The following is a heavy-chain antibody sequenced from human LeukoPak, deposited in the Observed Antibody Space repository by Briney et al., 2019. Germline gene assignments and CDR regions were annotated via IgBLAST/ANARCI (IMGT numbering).Heavy chain of an antibody. CDR3: ARGTAMVTHFDY. CDR1: GFTFSSYS. V-gene: IGHV3-21*04. Sequence: GSLRLSCAASGFTFSSYSMNWVRQAPGKGLEWVSSISSSSSYIYYADSVKGRFTISRDNAKNSLYLQMNSLRAEDTAVYYRARGTAMVTHFDYWGQGTQVTVSS. J-gene: IGHJ4*02. D-gene: IGHD5-18*01. CDR2: ISSSSSYI.